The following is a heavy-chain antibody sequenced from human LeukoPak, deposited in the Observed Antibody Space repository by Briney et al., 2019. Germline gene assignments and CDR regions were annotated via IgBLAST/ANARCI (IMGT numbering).Heavy chain of an antibody. CDR1: GGSISSYY. CDR2: IHYSGST. CDR3: ARRRGPYCFDY. D-gene: IGHD3-16*01. J-gene: IGHJ4*02. Sequence: SETLSLTCTVSGGSISSYYWSWIRQPPGKGLEWIASIHYSGSTSYNPSFKSRVTISIDTSKNQFSLKLSSVTAADTAVYYCARRRGPYCFDYWGQGTLVTVSS. V-gene: IGHV4-59*05.